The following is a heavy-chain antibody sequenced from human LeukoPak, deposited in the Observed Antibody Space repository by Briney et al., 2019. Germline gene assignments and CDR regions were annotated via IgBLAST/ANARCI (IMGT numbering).Heavy chain of an antibody. V-gene: IGHV3-30*02. D-gene: IGHD3-10*01. CDR2: IRYDGSNK. CDR3: AKDRIIYGSGSYTSYDY. CDR1: GFTFSSYG. J-gene: IGHJ4*02. Sequence: GGSLRLSCAASGFTFSSYGMHWVRQAPGKGLEWVAFIRYDGSNKYYADSVKGRFTISRDDSKNTLYLQMNSLRAEDTAVYYCAKDRIIYGSGSYTSYDYWGQGTLVTVSS.